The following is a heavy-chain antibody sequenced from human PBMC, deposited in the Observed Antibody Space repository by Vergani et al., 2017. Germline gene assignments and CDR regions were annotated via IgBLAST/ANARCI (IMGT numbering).Heavy chain of an antibody. J-gene: IGHJ3*02. CDR2: IRSKAYGQAT. Sequence: EVQLMESGGGWAQPGGSLRLSCAASGFTFDDYAMDWFRQAPGQGLGWVGGIRSKAYGQATIYAASVKGRFTISRDDSKSIAYLQMNNLQTEDTAMYYCVRDQVTMLRGSDALDIWGQGTMVTVSS. CDR1: GFTFDDYA. CDR3: VRDQVTMLRGSDALDI. D-gene: IGHD3-10*01. V-gene: IGHV3-49*03.